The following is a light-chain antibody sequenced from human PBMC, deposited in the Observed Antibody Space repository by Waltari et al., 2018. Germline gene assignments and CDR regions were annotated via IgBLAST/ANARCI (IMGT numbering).Light chain of an antibody. CDR1: SSDIGNYNY. J-gene: IGLJ1*01. Sequence: QSALAQPASVSGSPGQSIAISCTGTSSDIGNYNYLSWYQQHPGKAPKLILYEVSDRPSGVSRRFSGSKSGNKATLTISGLQADDEADYYCSSYTNRATLRVFGTGTKVTVL. CDR3: SSYTNRATLRV. V-gene: IGLV2-14*01. CDR2: EVS.